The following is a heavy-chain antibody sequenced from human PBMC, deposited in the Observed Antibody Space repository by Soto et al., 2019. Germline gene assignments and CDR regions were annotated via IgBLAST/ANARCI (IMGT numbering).Heavy chain of an antibody. CDR3: AIQGSWPYYYYGLDV. CDR1: GYTFTTSG. Sequence: QVQLVQTGPEVRKPGASVKVSCEASGYTFTTSGISWIRQVPGQGLEWMGWISTYNGDTNSAQNFQGRVLMTADTSTGTAYMELMSLKSDDTAVHYCAIQGSWPYYYYGLDVWGQGTTVTVSS. D-gene: IGHD1-26*01. V-gene: IGHV1-18*01. J-gene: IGHJ6*02. CDR2: ISTYNGDT.